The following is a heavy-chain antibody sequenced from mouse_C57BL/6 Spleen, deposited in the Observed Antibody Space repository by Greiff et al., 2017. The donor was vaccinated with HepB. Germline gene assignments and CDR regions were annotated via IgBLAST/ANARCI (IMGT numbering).Heavy chain of an antibody. CDR1: GYTFTSYW. D-gene: IGHD1-1*01. Sequence: QVQLQQPGAELVKPGASVKLSCKASGYTFTSYWMHWVKQRPGQGLEWIGMIHPNSGSTNYNEKFKSKATLTVDKSSSTAYMQLSSLTSEDSAVYYCAREGTTVKFAYWGQGTLVTVSA. J-gene: IGHJ3*01. CDR3: AREGTTVKFAY. CDR2: IHPNSGST. V-gene: IGHV1-64*01.